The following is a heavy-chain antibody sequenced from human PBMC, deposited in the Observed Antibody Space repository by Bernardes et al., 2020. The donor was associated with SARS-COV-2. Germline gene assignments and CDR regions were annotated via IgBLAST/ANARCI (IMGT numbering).Heavy chain of an antibody. CDR2: INYSGST. J-gene: IGHJ2*01. Sequence: LSLTCAVYGGSLSGYYWNWIRQPPGKGLEWIGEINYSGSTNYNPSLKSRVTISVDTSKNQFSLKLTSVTAADTAVYYCVRVVWGIWYFDLWGRGTLVTVSS. V-gene: IGHV4-34*01. CDR3: VRVVWGIWYFDL. D-gene: IGHD3-16*01. CDR1: GGSLSGYY.